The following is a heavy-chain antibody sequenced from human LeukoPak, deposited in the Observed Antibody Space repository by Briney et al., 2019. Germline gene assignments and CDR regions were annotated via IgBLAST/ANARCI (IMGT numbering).Heavy chain of an antibody. CDR1: GGSISSYY. CDR3: ARLRGGAAADFDY. J-gene: IGHJ4*02. Sequence: SETLSLTCTVSGGSISSYYWSWIRQPPGKGLEWIGYIYYSGSTNYNPSLKSRVTISVDTSKNQFSLKLSSVTAADTAVYYCARLRGGAAADFDYWGQGTLVTVSS. V-gene: IGHV4-59*01. CDR2: IYYSGST. D-gene: IGHD6-13*01.